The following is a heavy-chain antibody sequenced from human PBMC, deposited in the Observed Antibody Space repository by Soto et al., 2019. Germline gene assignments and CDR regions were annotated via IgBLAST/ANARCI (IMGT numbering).Heavy chain of an antibody. Sequence: GGSLRLSCAASGFTFSSYAMSWVRQAPGKGLEWVSAISGSGGSTYYADSVKGRFTISRDNSKNTLYLQMNSLRAEDTAVYYCAKDHYGDYAFYYYYYMDVWGKGTTVTVSS. CDR3: AKDHYGDYAFYYYYYMDV. D-gene: IGHD4-17*01. CDR1: GFTFSSYA. J-gene: IGHJ6*03. V-gene: IGHV3-23*01. CDR2: ISGSGGST.